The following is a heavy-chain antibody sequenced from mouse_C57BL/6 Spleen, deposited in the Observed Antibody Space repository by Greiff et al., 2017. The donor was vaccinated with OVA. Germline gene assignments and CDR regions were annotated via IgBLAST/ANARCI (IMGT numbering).Heavy chain of an antibody. CDR3: ARWEYYGAY. V-gene: IGHV1-76*01. Sequence: VQLVESGAELVRPGASVKLSCKASGYTFTDYYINWVKQRPGQGLEWIARIYPGSGNTYYNEKFKGKATLTAEKSSSTAYMQLSSLTSEDSAVYFCARWEYYGAYWGQGTLVTGSA. CDR1: GYTFTDYY. CDR2: IYPGSGNT. D-gene: IGHD1-1*01. J-gene: IGHJ3*01.